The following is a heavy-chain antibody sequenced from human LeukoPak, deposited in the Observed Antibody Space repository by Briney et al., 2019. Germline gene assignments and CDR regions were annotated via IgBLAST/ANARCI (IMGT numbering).Heavy chain of an antibody. CDR1: GFTFSSNA. CDR2: INNSGGST. J-gene: IGHJ4*02. Sequence: GGSLRLSCAAAGFTFSSNAMTWVRQAPGKGLEWVSTINNSGGSTSYADSVKGRFTVSRANSKNTLYLEMISLRAADTAMYFCVKNTINWNYLRLFDYGGEGTLVTVSS. CDR3: VKNTINWNYLRLFDY. V-gene: IGHV3-23*01. D-gene: IGHD1-7*01.